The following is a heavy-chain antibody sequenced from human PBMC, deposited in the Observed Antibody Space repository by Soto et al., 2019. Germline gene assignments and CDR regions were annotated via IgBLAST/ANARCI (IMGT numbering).Heavy chain of an antibody. CDR3: ARGERPSSTSYYYYMDV. CDR2: IYYSGGT. CDR1: GGSISSYY. D-gene: IGHD2-2*01. V-gene: IGHV4-59*01. Sequence: QVQLQESGPGLVKPSETLSLTCTVSGGSISSYYWSWIRQPPGKGLEWIGYIYYSGGTNYNPSLKSRVTISVDTSKNQFSLKLSSVTAADTAVYYCARGERPSSTSYYYYMDVWGKGTTVTVSS. J-gene: IGHJ6*03.